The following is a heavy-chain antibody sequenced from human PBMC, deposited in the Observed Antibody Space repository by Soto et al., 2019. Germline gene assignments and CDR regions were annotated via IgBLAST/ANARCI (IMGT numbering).Heavy chain of an antibody. Sequence: ASVKVSCKASGYTFTSYYMHWVRQAPGQGLEWMGIINPSGGSTSYAQKFQGRVTMTRDTSTSTVYMELSSLRSEDTAVYYCARVQKTSGDYSYYYGMDVWGQGTTVTVSS. CDR3: ARVQKTSGDYSYYYGMDV. J-gene: IGHJ6*02. V-gene: IGHV1-46*01. D-gene: IGHD3-10*01. CDR2: INPSGGST. CDR1: GYTFTSYY.